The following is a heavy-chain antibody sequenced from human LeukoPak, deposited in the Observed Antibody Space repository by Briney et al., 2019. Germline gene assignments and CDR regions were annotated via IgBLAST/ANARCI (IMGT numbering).Heavy chain of an antibody. V-gene: IGHV7-4-1*02. J-gene: IGHJ4*02. CDR2: INTNTGNP. CDR3: ARGSHNGDFFEH. Sequence: ASVKVSCKASGYNFSSYAMNWVRQAPGQGLEWMGWINTNTGNPTCAQGFTGRFVFSLDTSVSTAYLQITGLKAEDSVVYYCARGSHNGDFFEHWGQGTLVTVSS. D-gene: IGHD2-21*01. CDR1: GYNFSSYA.